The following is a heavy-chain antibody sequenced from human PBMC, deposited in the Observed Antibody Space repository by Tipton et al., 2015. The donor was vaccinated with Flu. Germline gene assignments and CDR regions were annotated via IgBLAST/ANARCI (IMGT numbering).Heavy chain of an antibody. Sequence: GSLRLSCAASGFTFSNAWMSWVRQAPGKGLEWVGRIKSKTDGGTTDYAAPVKGRFTISRDDSKNTLYLQMNSLKTEDTAVYYCTTGVLGTVTTPRGIWGQGTMVTVSS. J-gene: IGHJ3*02. CDR1: GFTFSNAW. D-gene: IGHD4-11*01. V-gene: IGHV3-15*01. CDR2: IKSKTDGGTT. CDR3: TTGVLGTVTTPRGI.